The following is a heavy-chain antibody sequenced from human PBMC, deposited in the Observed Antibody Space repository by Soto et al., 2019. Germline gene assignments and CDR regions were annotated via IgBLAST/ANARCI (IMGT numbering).Heavy chain of an antibody. Sequence: EVQLVETGGGLIQPGGSLRLSCAASGFTVSSNYMSWVRQAPGKGLEWVSVIYSGGSTYYADSVKGRFTISRDNSKNTLYLQMNSLRAEDTAVYYCARGWLSGYYGMDVWGQGTTVTVSS. CDR3: ARGWLSGYYGMDV. CDR2: IYSGGST. CDR1: GFTVSSNY. V-gene: IGHV3-53*02. J-gene: IGHJ6*02. D-gene: IGHD3-22*01.